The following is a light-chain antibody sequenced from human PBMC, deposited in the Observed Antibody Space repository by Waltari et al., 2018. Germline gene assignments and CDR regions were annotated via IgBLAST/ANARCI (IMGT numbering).Light chain of an antibody. CDR3: QQFVSSPRT. Sequence: EVVMTQSPATLSVSPGERATLSCRASHSVKTNLAWYQQKPGQAPRLVIFDTSTRATGIPARFSGSGSGTEVTLTISSLQPEDSAVYYCQQFVSSPRTFGQGTKVEFK. J-gene: IGKJ1*01. V-gene: IGKV3-15*01. CDR1: HSVKTN. CDR2: DTS.